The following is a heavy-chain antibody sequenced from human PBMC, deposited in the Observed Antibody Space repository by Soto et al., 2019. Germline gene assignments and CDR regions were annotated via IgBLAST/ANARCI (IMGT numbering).Heavy chain of an antibody. CDR1: GGSISSSSYY. Sequence: SETLSLTCTVSGGSISSSSYYWGWIRQPPGKGLEWIGSIYYSGSTYYNPSLKSRVTISVDTSKNQFSLKLSSVTAADTAVYYCAGGIAARPLGYWGQGTLVTVSS. CDR3: AGGIAARPLGY. J-gene: IGHJ4*02. CDR2: IYYSGST. V-gene: IGHV4-39*07. D-gene: IGHD6-6*01.